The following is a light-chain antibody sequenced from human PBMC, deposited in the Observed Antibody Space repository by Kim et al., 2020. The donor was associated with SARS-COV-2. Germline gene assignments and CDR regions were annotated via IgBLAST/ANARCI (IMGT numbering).Light chain of an antibody. J-gene: IGKJ1*01. CDR2: NAF. Sequence: SPGDRASLTCRASQSVCINLAWYQQKPGQAPRLLISNAFSRATGVPVRFSGSGSGTDFTLTISSLQSEDFAMYYCQQYDDWPRTFGQGTNVDIK. CDR1: QSVCIN. CDR3: QQYDDWPRT. V-gene: IGKV3-15*01.